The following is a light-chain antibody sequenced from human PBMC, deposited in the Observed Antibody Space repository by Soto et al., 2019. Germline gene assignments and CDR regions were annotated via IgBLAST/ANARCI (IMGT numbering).Light chain of an antibody. V-gene: IGLV2-14*01. J-gene: IGLJ1*01. CDR2: DVS. CDR1: SRDVGAYDY. CDR3: GSYTISSTPYV. Sequence: QSALTQPGSVSGSRGRPITISCTGTSRDVGAYDYVSWYQQHPGKAPKLIIYDVSNRPSGVSDRLSGSKSGNTASLTILGLQAEDEADYYCGSYTISSTPYVFGTGTKVTVL.